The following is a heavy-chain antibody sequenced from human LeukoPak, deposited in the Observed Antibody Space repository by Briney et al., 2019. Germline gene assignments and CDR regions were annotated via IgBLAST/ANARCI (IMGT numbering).Heavy chain of an antibody. CDR1: GYTFTSYY. Sequence: GASVKVSCKASGYTFTSYYMHWVRQAPGQGLEWMGIINPSGGSTGYAQKFRGRVTMTRDTSTSTVYMDLSSLRSEDTAVYYRARDQGDGYKIARPQYWGQGTLVTVSS. V-gene: IGHV1-46*01. CDR2: INPSGGST. D-gene: IGHD5-24*01. CDR3: ARDQGDGYKIARPQY. J-gene: IGHJ4*02.